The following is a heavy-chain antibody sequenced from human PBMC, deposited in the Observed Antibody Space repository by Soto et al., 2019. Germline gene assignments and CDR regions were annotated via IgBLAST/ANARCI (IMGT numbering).Heavy chain of an antibody. J-gene: IGHJ6*02. Sequence: EVQLVESGGGLVQPGGSLKLSCAASGFTFSGSAMHWVRQASGKGLEWVGRIRSKANSYATAYAASVKGRFTISRDDSKNTAYLQMNSLKAEDTAVYYCTRRNDYLARYYFYYGMDVWGQGTTVTVSS. CDR2: IRSKANSYAT. CDR1: GFTFSGSA. V-gene: IGHV3-73*02. D-gene: IGHD1-1*01. CDR3: TRRNDYLARYYFYYGMDV.